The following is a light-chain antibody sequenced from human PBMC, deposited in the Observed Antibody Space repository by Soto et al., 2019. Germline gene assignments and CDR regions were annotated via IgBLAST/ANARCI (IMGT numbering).Light chain of an antibody. Sequence: QSVLTQPASVSGSPGQSITISCTGASSDVGGYNYVSWYQQVPGKTPKLMIYEVSNRPSGVSNRFSGSKSGNTASLTISGLQSEDEADYSCSSFAGSGTAYFVFGTGTKVTVL. CDR3: SSFAGSGTAYFV. J-gene: IGLJ1*01. CDR2: EVS. CDR1: SSDVGGYNY. V-gene: IGLV2-14*01.